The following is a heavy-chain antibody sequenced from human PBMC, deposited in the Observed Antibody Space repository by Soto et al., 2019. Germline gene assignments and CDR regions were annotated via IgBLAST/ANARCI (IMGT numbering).Heavy chain of an antibody. D-gene: IGHD3-9*01. CDR2: IYYSGST. J-gene: IGHJ4*02. CDR3: ARSTLLTGYNY. Sequence: SETLSLTFTVSVGSISSVGYYCIWIRQHPGKGLEWIGYIYYSGSTYYNPSLKSRVTISVDTSKNQFSLKLSSVTAADTAVYYCARSTLLTGYNYWGQGTLVTVSS. V-gene: IGHV4-31*03. CDR1: VGSISSVGYY.